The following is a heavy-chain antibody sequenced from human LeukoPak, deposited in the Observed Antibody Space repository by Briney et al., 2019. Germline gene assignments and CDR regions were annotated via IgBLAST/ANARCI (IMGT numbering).Heavy chain of an antibody. CDR3: ARLPLTGEYYFDY. V-gene: IGHV4-39*01. CDR2: IYYSGST. Sequence: PSETLSLTCTVSGGSISSSSYYWGWIRQPPGKGLEWIGSIYYSGSTYYNPSLKSRVTISVDTSKNQFSLKLSSVTAADTAVYYCARLPLTGEYYFDYWGQGTLVTVSS. CDR1: GGSISSSSYY. J-gene: IGHJ4*02. D-gene: IGHD7-27*01.